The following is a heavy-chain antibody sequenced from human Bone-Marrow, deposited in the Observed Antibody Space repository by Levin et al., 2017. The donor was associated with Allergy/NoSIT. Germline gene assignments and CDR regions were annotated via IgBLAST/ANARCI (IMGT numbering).Heavy chain of an antibody. V-gene: IGHV3-33*01. CDR2: IWFAGNNE. J-gene: IGHJ6*03. Sequence: GESLKISCAASGFTFSTYGMHWVRQAPGKGLEWVAVIWFAGNNEYYADSVKGRFTISRDNSKNTLYVQMNSLRAEDTAVYYCARSGHYSNPGADYYYMDVWGKGTTVTVSS. CDR3: ARSGHYSNPGADYYYMDV. CDR1: GFTFSTYG. D-gene: IGHD4-11*01.